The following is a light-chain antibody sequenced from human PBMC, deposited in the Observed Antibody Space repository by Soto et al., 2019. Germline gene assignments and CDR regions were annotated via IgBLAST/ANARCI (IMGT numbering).Light chain of an antibody. CDR2: GAS. J-gene: IGKJ5*01. CDR3: QQHGGSPIT. Sequence: IVMTQSPATLPVSPGESATLSCRASQSVSSDLAWYQQKPGQTPRLLVYGASSRATGIPDRFSGSGSGTDFTLTISRLEPEDFAVYYCQQHGGSPITFGQGTRLEIK. CDR1: QSVSSD. V-gene: IGKV3-20*01.